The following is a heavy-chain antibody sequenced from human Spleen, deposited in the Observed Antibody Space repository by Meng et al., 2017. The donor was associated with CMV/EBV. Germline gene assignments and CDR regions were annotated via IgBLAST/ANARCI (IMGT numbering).Heavy chain of an antibody. J-gene: IGHJ5*02. Sequence: ASVKVSCKASGGTFSSYVISWVRQAPGQGLEWMGWMNPNSGYTGYAQKFQGRVTMTRDTSISTAYMELSSLRSEDTAVYYCARRDYDSWSGYHFRFDPWGQGTLVTVSS. CDR3: ARRDYDSWSGYHFRFDP. D-gene: IGHD3-3*01. CDR1: GGTFSSYV. V-gene: IGHV1-8*02. CDR2: MNPNSGYT.